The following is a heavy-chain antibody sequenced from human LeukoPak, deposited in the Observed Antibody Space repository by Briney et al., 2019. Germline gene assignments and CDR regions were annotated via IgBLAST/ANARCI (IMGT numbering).Heavy chain of an antibody. Sequence: GGSLRLSCEASGFTFSNYGMNWVRQAPGKGLEWVSFTDTSGNYIYYGDSVKGRFTISRDNARNLLFLQMNGLRAEDTAVYYSARGRSITLLRGVAMSDGFDIWGQGAMVAVSS. V-gene: IGHV3-21*06. J-gene: IGHJ3*02. CDR2: TDTSGNYI. D-gene: IGHD3-10*01. CDR3: ARGRSITLLRGVAMSDGFDI. CDR1: GFTFSNYG.